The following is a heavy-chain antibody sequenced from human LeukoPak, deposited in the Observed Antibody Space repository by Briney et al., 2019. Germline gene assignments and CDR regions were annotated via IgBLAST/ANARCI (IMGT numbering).Heavy chain of an antibody. V-gene: IGHV3-21*01. Sequence: GGSLRLSCAGSGFTFSTYSMNWVRQAPGKGLEWVSSISSGSSHIFYADSVKGRFTISRDNAKNSLYLQMNSLRAEDTAVYYCARGGTGATRDDTFDIWGQGTMVTVSS. D-gene: IGHD1-7*01. J-gene: IGHJ3*02. CDR2: ISSGSSHI. CDR1: GFTFSTYS. CDR3: ARGGTGATRDDTFDI.